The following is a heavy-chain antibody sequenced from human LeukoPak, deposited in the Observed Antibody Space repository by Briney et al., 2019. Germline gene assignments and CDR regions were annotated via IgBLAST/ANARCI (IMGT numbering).Heavy chain of an antibody. J-gene: IGHJ3*02. CDR2: IIPIFGTA. D-gene: IGHD4-23*01. Sequence: ASVKVSCKASGGTFSSYAISWVRQAPGQGLEWMGGIIPIFGTANYAQKFQGRVTITADESTSTAYMELSSLRSEDTAVYYCASTTVVTSAFDIWGQGTMVTVSS. CDR3: ASTTVVTSAFDI. CDR1: GGTFSSYA. V-gene: IGHV1-69*13.